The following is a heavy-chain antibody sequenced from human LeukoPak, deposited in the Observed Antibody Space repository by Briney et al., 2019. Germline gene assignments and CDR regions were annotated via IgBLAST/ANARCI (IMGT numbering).Heavy chain of an antibody. D-gene: IGHD3-16*01. V-gene: IGHV3-53*01. Sequence: GGSLRLSCAASGFTFSSYAMSWVRQAPGKGLEWVSVIYSGGTTYYADSVKGRFTISRDNSKNTLYLQMNSLRAEDTAVYYCARRLALTWGIDYWGQGTLVTVSS. CDR3: ARRLALTWGIDY. CDR1: GFTFSSYA. CDR2: IYSGGTT. J-gene: IGHJ4*02.